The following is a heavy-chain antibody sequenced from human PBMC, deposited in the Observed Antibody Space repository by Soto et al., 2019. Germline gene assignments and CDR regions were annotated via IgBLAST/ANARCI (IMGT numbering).Heavy chain of an antibody. Sequence: EVQLVESGGGLVQPGGSLRLSCAASGFTFSSYSMNWVRQAPGKGLEWVSYISSSSSTIYYADSVKGRFTISRDNAKNSLYLQMNSLRGEDTAVYYCARDCDYVYWYFDLWGRGTLVTVSS. CDR2: ISSSSSTI. D-gene: IGHD4-17*01. V-gene: IGHV3-48*01. CDR3: ARDCDYVYWYFDL. J-gene: IGHJ2*01. CDR1: GFTFSSYS.